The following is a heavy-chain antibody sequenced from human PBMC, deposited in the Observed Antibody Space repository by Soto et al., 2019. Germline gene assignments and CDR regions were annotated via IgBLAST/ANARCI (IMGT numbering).Heavy chain of an antibody. J-gene: IGHJ4*02. V-gene: IGHV3-7*01. D-gene: IGHD6-25*01. CDR2: IKQAGSEK. CDR1: GFTFSAYW. Sequence: EVQLVESGGGLVQTGGSLRLSCAASGFTFSAYWMSWVRQAPGKGLEWVANIKQAGSEKYYVDSVNGRFIISRDDAKNSLFLQVNSLRVEDTAVYYCAREKRTNGYFDYWGQGTLDTVSA. CDR3: AREKRTNGYFDY.